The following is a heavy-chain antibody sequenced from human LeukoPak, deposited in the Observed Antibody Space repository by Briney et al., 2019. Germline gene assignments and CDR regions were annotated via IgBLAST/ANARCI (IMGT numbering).Heavy chain of an antibody. D-gene: IGHD2-2*01. CDR3: ARRSRESIVVVPAAKAYAFDI. V-gene: IGHV4-39*01. J-gene: IGHJ3*02. Sequence: PSETLSLTCTVSGGSISSSSYYWGWIRQPPGKGLEWIGSIYYSGSTYYNPSLKGRVTISVDTSKNQFSLKLSSVTAADTAVYYCARRSRESIVVVPAAKAYAFDIWGQGTMVTVSS. CDR2: IYYSGST. CDR1: GGSISSSSYY.